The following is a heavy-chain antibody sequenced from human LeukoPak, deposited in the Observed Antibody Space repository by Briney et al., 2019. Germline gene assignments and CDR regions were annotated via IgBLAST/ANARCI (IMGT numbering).Heavy chain of an antibody. Sequence: HGESLKISCQGSGYSFTTYWISWVRQMPGKGRDRMGRIDPNDYENNYSPSFQGHVTISADKPFSTAYLQWSSLKASDTAMYDSARTRYIPVDDYWGQGTLITVS. CDR3: ARTRYIPVDDY. V-gene: IGHV5-10-1*01. J-gene: IGHJ4*02. CDR2: IDPNDYEN. CDR1: GYSFTTYW. D-gene: IGHD1-1*01.